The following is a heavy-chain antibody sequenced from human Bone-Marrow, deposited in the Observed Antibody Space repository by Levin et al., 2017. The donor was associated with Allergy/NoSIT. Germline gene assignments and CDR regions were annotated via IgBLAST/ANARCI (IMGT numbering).Heavy chain of an antibody. CDR3: ARPADKYYYVSGYYPLAY. Sequence: GASVKVSCRTSGYKFSTYWIGWVRQVSGKGLEWVGIIYPGDSHTTYSPSFQGHVTISVDESIGTAYLQWSGLKASDTAIYFCARPADKYYYVSGYYPLAYWGQGTLVTVSS. V-gene: IGHV5-51*01. CDR2: IYPGDSHT. J-gene: IGHJ4*02. CDR1: GYKFSTYW. D-gene: IGHD5-12*01.